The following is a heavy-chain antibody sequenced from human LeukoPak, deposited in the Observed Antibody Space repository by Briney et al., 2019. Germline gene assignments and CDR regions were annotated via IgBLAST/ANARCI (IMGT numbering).Heavy chain of an antibody. V-gene: IGHV3-43*01. J-gene: IGHJ4*02. Sequence: GGSLRLSCAASGFTFDDYTMHWVRQAPGKGLEWVSLISWDGGSTYYADSVKGRFTISRDNSKNSLYLQMNSLRTEDTALYYCAKEGDSSGYLDYWGQGTLVTVSS. CDR2: ISWDGGST. D-gene: IGHD3-22*01. CDR3: AKEGDSSGYLDY. CDR1: GFTFDDYT.